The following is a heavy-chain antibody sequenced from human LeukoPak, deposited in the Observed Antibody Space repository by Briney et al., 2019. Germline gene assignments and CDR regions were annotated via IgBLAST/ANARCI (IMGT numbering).Heavy chain of an antibody. CDR2: ISSSSSTI. CDR1: GFTISSYS. D-gene: IGHD6-13*01. V-gene: IGHV3-48*01. J-gene: IGHJ4*02. Sequence: GGSLRLSCAASGFTISSYSMNWVRQAPGKGLEWVSYISSSSSTIYYADSVKGRFTISRDNAKNSLYLQMNSLRAEDTAVYYCARDLIAAAGRHWGQGTLVTVSS. CDR3: ARDLIAAAGRH.